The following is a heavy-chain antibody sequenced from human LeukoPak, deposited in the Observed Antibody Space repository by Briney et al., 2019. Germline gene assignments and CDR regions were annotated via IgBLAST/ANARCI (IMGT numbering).Heavy chain of an antibody. CDR2: INPSGGST. Sequence: ASVKVSCKASGYTFTSYYMHWVRQAPGRGLEWMGIINPSGGSTSYAQKFQGRVTMTRDTSTSTVYMELSSLRSEDTAVYYCARDRIRTYCGGDCYSFRAHDAFDIWGQGTMVTVSS. J-gene: IGHJ3*02. D-gene: IGHD2-21*02. V-gene: IGHV1-46*01. CDR3: ARDRIRTYCGGDCYSFRAHDAFDI. CDR1: GYTFTSYY.